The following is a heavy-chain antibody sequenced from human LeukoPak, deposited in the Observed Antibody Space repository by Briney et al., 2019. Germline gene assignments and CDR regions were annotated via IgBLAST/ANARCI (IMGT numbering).Heavy chain of an antibody. CDR3: ARLSPTGTFDY. V-gene: IGHV4-39*01. J-gene: IGHJ4*02. CDR2: IYYSGST. D-gene: IGHD3-10*01. CDR1: GGSISSYY. Sequence: SETLSLTCTVSGGSISSYYWGWIRQPPGKGLEWIGSIYYSGSTYYNPSLKSRVTISVDTSKNQFSLKLSSVTAADTAVYYCARLSPTGTFDYWGQGTLVTVSS.